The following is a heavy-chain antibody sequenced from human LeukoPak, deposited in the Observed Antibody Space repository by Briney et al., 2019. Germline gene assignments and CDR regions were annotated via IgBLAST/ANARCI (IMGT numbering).Heavy chain of an antibody. CDR1: GFTFSTYS. CDR2: ISRSGDYV. D-gene: IGHD3-10*01. V-gene: IGHV3-21*01. CDR3: ARTDPSTDLGEALLQGVIDY. Sequence: PGGSLRLSRAASGFTFSTYSMTWVRQAPGKGLEWVSSISRSGDYVYYADSVKGRFTVSRDNAKNSLYLQMNSLGAEDTAVFYCARTDPSTDLGEALLQGVIDYWGQGTLVTVSS. J-gene: IGHJ4*02.